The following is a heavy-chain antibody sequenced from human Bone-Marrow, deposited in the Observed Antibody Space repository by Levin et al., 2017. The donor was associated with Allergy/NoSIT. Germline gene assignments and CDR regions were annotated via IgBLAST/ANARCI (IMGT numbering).Heavy chain of an antibody. D-gene: IGHD1-26*01. CDR2: TNPYSGGT. V-gene: IGHV1-2*02. Sequence: VASVKVSCKASGYAFTGYYIHWVRQAPGQGLEWMGWTNPYSGGTEYAQKFQGRLTMTRDTSISTAYMELNRLTSDDTAVYYCARVETWAAGMDVWGQGTTVTVSS. CDR1: GYAFTGYY. J-gene: IGHJ6*02. CDR3: ARVETWAAGMDV.